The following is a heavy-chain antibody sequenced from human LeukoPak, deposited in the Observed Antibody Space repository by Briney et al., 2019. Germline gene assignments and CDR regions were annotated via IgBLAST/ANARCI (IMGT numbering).Heavy chain of an antibody. J-gene: IGHJ4*02. CDR2: INHSGST. Sequence: SETLPLTCAVYGGSFSGYYWSWIRQPPGKGLEWIGEINHSGSTNYNPSLESRVTISVDTSKNQFSLKLSSVTAADTAVYYCARTYYYGSGSYGRWGQGTLVTVSS. D-gene: IGHD3-10*01. CDR1: GGSFSGYY. CDR3: ARTYYYGSGSYGR. V-gene: IGHV4-34*01.